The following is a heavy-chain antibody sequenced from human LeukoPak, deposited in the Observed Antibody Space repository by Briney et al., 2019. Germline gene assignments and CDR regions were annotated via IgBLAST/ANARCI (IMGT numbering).Heavy chain of an antibody. D-gene: IGHD4-23*01. Sequence: SETLSLTCAVYGGSFSGYYWSWIRQPPGKGLEWIGEINHSGSTNYNPSLKSRVTISVDTSKNQFSLKLSSVTAADTAVYYCARKDTVVHNFDYWGQGTLVTVSS. V-gene: IGHV4-34*01. CDR2: INHSGST. J-gene: IGHJ4*02. CDR1: GGSFSGYY. CDR3: ARKDTVVHNFDY.